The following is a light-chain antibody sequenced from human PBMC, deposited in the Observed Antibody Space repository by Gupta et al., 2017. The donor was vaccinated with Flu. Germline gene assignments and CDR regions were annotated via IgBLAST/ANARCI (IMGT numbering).Light chain of an antibody. CDR1: NSNLGTGYD. Sequence: SVLTQPPSVSGAPGQRVTTSCTGSNSNLGTGYDVHWYQQLPGTAPKLLIYANSNRPSGVPDRFSGSKSGNSASLAISGLQADDEADYYCQSFDNSRNGYVFGTGTKVTVL. CDR3: QSFDNSRNGYV. CDR2: ANS. V-gene: IGLV1-40*01. J-gene: IGLJ1*01.